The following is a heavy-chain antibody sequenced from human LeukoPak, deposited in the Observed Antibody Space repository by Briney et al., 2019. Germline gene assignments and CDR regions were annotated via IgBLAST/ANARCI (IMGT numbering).Heavy chain of an antibody. CDR2: INPNSGGT. CDR3: ARGAEPTTNWFDP. J-gene: IGHJ5*02. Sequence: ASVKVSCKASGYTFTGYYMHWVRQAPGQGLEWMGRINPNSGGTNYAQKFQGRVTVTRDTSISTAYMELSRLTSDDTAVYYCARGAEPTTNWFDPWGQGTLVTVSS. V-gene: IGHV1-2*06. CDR1: GYTFTGYY. D-gene: IGHD5-12*01.